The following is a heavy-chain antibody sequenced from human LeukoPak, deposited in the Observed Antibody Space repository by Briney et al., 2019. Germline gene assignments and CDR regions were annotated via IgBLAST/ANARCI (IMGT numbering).Heavy chain of an antibody. D-gene: IGHD6-6*01. J-gene: IGHJ2*01. V-gene: IGHV4-34*01. CDR2: INHSGST. CDR1: GGSFSGYY. Sequence: SETLSLTCAVYGGSFSGYYWSWIRQPPGKGLEWIGEINHSGSTNYNPSLKSRVTISVDTSKNQFSLKLSSVTAADTAVYYCARPYSSSSRRWYFDLWGRGILVTVSS. CDR3: ARPYSSSSRRWYFDL.